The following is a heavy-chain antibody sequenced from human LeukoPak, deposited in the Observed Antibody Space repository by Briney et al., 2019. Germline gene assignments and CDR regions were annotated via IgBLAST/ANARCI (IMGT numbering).Heavy chain of an antibody. D-gene: IGHD1-1*01. CDR3: ARDGGTNWHEPTWFDF. V-gene: IGHV3-48*01. CDR2: ISGSGRTI. Sequence: GGSLRLSCAASGFTLSAYGVNWVRLAPGKGLEWVSYISGSGRTIYYADSVKGRFTISRDNAKKSLYMKMNSLRVEDTAMYYCARDGGTNWHEPTWFDFWGQGTQVTVSA. CDR1: GFTLSAYG. J-gene: IGHJ4*02.